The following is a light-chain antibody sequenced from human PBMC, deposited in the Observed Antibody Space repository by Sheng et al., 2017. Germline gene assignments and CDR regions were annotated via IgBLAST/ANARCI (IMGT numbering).Light chain of an antibody. CDR2: AAS. CDR3: QQSYSTPLT. J-gene: IGKJ4*01. Sequence: DIQMTQSPSSLSASVGDRVTITCRASQSISSYLNWYQQKPGKAPNLLIYAASSLQSGVPSRFRGSESGTDFTLTISSLQPEDFATYYCQQSYSTPLTFGGGTKVEIK. CDR1: QSISSY. V-gene: IGKV1-39*01.